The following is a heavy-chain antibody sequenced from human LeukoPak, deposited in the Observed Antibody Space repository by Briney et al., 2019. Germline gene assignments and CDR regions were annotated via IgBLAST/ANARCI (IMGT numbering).Heavy chain of an antibody. CDR1: GGSISSYY. J-gene: IGHJ3*02. CDR3: ARVFDAFDI. Sequence: SETPSLTCTVSGGSISSYYWSWIRQPPGKGLEWIGYIYYSGSTNYNPSLKSRVTISVDTSKNQFSQKLSSVTAADTAVYYCARVFDAFDIWGQGTMVTVSS. V-gene: IGHV4-59*01. CDR2: IYYSGST.